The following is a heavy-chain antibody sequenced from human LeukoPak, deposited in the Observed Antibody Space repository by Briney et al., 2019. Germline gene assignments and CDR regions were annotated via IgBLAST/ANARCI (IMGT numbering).Heavy chain of an antibody. CDR2: IYYSGTT. Sequence: SETLSLTCTVSGGSFSSSDYYWGWIRQPPGKGLEWIGSIYYSGTTYYNPSLKSRVTISVDTSKKQFSLKLSSVTAADTAVYYCARGSRSSSWYYWGQGTLVTVSS. D-gene: IGHD6-13*01. J-gene: IGHJ4*02. CDR1: GGSFSSSDYY. CDR3: ARGSRSSSWYY. V-gene: IGHV4-39*07.